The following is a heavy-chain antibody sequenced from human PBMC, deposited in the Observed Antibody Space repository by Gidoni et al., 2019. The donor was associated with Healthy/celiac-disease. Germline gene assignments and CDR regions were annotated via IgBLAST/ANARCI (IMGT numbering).Heavy chain of an antibody. CDR1: GGSFKGYY. V-gene: IGHV4-34*01. J-gene: IGHJ4*02. CDR2: INHSGST. D-gene: IGHD5-12*01. CDR3: ARGFKGTWGPVATVNDY. Sequence: QVPLQQWGAGLLTPSETLSLTCAVYGGSFKGYYWSWIRPPPGKGLEGSGEINHSGSTNSNPSLKSRVTISVDTSKNQFSLKLSSVTAADTAVYYCARGFKGTWGPVATVNDYWGQGTLVTVSS.